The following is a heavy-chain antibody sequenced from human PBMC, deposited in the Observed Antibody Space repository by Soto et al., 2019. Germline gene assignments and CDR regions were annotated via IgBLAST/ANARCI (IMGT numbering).Heavy chain of an antibody. CDR2: IYYSGST. J-gene: IGHJ4*02. CDR3: ARLRTVTTFDY. CDR1: GGSISSYY. Sequence: QVQLQESGPGLVKPSETLSLTCTVSGGSISSYYWSWIRQPPGKGLAWIGSIYYSGSTNYNPSLKSRVTISVDTSKNQFSLSLSSVTAADTAVYYCARLRTVTTFDYWGQGTLVTVSS. D-gene: IGHD4-17*01. V-gene: IGHV4-59*08.